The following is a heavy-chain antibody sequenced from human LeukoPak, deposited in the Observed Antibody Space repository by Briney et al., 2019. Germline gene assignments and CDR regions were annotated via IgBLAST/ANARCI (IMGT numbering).Heavy chain of an antibody. CDR2: IYPFDSET. CDR1: GSSFATYW. J-gene: IGHJ4*02. Sequence: HGGSLQISCKGSGSSFATYWIGGVRQMPGKGLGGMGIIYPFDSETRYSPSFQGQVTISADKSISTAYLQWSSLKASDTAMYFCARRGSQYSGYDYSDYWGQGTLVTVSS. CDR3: ARRGSQYSGYDYSDY. D-gene: IGHD5-12*01. V-gene: IGHV5-51*01.